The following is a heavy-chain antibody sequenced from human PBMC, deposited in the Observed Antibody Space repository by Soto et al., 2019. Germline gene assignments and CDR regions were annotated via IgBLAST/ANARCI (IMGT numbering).Heavy chain of an antibody. CDR2: IISIFGKT. V-gene: IGHV1-69*13. J-gene: IGHJ6*02. Sequence: AASVKVSCKASGGTFSSHDINWVRQAPGQGLEWMGGIISIFGKTNYAQRFQGRVTITADETTNTAYMELSSLRSDDTAIYYCARLRLESGHYTYHYYGMDVWGQGTTVTVSS. CDR1: GGTFSSHD. CDR3: ARLRLESGHYTYHYYGMDV. D-gene: IGHD3-22*01.